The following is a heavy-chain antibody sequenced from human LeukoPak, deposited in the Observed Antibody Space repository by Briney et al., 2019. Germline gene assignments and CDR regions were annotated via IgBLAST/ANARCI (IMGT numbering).Heavy chain of an antibody. V-gene: IGHV4-34*01. CDR3: ARGPRTYSHRASWFDP. CDR2: INHSGST. D-gene: IGHD2-15*01. Sequence: PSETLSLTCAVYGGSFSGHSWSWIRQPPGKGLEWIGEINHSGSTNYNPFLKSRVTISVDTSKNQFSLKLSSVTAADTAVYYCARGPRTYSHRASWFDPWGQGTLVTVSS. CDR1: GGSFSGHS. J-gene: IGHJ5*02.